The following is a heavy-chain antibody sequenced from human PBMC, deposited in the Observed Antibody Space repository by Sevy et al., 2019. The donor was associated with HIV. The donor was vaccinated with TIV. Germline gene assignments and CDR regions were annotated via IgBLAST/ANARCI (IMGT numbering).Heavy chain of an antibody. V-gene: IGHV3-23*01. CDR3: AKDIVAVVGDAFDI. CDR2: ISGSDGAT. CDR1: GFSFISYA. D-gene: IGHD2-15*01. Sequence: GGSLRLSCAASGFSFISYAMNWVRQAPGKGLEWVSAISGSDGATYYADSVKGRFSISIDNSKNTLYLQMDSLRAEDTAVYYCAKDIVAVVGDAFDIWGQGTMVTVSS. J-gene: IGHJ3*02.